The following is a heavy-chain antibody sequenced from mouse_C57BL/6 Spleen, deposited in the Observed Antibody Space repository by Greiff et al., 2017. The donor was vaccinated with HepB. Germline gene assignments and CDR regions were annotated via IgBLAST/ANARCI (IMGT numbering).Heavy chain of an antibody. CDR3: ARRGTTVVATGGRFAY. J-gene: IGHJ3*01. CDR1: GYTFTSYG. Sequence: VQLQQSGAELARPGASVKLSCKASGYTFTSYGISWVKQRTGQGLEWIGEIYPRSGNTYYNEKFKGKATLTADKSSSTAYMELRSLTSEDSAVYFCARRGTTVVATGGRFAYWGQGTLVTVSA. V-gene: IGHV1-81*01. CDR2: IYPRSGNT. D-gene: IGHD1-1*01.